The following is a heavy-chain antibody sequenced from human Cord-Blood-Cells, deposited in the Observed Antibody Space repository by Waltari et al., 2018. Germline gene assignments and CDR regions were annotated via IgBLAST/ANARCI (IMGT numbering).Heavy chain of an antibody. CDR2: INPNSGGT. D-gene: IGHD6-13*01. CDR3: AREVASSSWREYYFDY. V-gene: IGHV1-2*02. Sequence: QVQLVQSGAEVKKPGASVKVSCKASGYTFTGYYMHWVRQAPGQGLEWMGWINPNSGGTNYAQKFQGRVTMTRDTSISTAYMELSRLRSDDTAVYYCAREVASSSWREYYFDYWGQGTLVTVSS. J-gene: IGHJ4*02. CDR1: GYTFTGYY.